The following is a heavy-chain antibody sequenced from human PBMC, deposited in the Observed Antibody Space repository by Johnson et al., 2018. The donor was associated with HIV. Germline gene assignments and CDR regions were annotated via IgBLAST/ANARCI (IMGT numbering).Heavy chain of an antibody. CDR2: ISYDGSNK. Sequence: QVKLVESGGGVVQPGRSLRLSCAASGFTFSSYAMHWVRQAPGKGLEWVAVISYDGSNKYYADSVKGRFTISRDNSKNTLYLQMNSLRAEDTAVYYCAREGAVAGLGDAFDIWGQGTMVTVSS. V-gene: IGHV3-30-3*01. CDR3: AREGAVAGLGDAFDI. J-gene: IGHJ3*02. D-gene: IGHD6-19*01. CDR1: GFTFSSYA.